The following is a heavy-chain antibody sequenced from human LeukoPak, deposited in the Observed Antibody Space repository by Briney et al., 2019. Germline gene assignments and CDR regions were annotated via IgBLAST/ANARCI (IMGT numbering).Heavy chain of an antibody. Sequence: SDTLSLTCRVSRDSIISAFFWDWIRQPPRRGPAGIRRIFSSGHSEYNPALKSRFTMSVDTSKNQFSLKLSSVTAADTAIYYCARSAWSGAIVVRLPAAHYFDSWGQGTLVTVSS. CDR2: IFSSGHS. D-gene: IGHD2-21*01. CDR1: RDSIISAFF. V-gene: IGHV4-38-2*01. J-gene: IGHJ5*01. CDR3: ARSAWSGAIVVRLPAAHYFDS.